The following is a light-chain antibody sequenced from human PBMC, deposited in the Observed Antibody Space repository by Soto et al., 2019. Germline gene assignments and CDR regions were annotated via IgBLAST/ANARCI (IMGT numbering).Light chain of an antibody. V-gene: IGKV3-15*01. J-gene: IGKJ1*01. CDR3: QQDNNWPQT. CDR1: QSVSSN. CDR2: GAS. Sequence: EIVMTQSPATLSVSPGERATLSCRASQSVSSNLAWYQQKPGQAPRLLIYGASTRTTGIPARFSGSGSGTEFTLTISSLQSEDFAVYYCQQDNNWPQTFGQGTTVEIK.